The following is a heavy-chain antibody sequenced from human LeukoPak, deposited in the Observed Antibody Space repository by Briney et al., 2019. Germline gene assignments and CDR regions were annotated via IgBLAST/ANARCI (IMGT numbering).Heavy chain of an antibody. D-gene: IGHD3-3*01. CDR3: ATSGYYEDYFDY. V-gene: IGHV4-39*01. CDR2: IYYSGST. CDR1: GGSISSSSYY. Sequence: SETLSLTCTVSGGSISSSSYYWGWIRQPPGKGLEWIGSIYYSGSTYYNPSLKSRVTISVDTSKNQFSLKLSSVTAADTAVYHCATSGYYEDYFDYWGQGTLVTVSS. J-gene: IGHJ4*02.